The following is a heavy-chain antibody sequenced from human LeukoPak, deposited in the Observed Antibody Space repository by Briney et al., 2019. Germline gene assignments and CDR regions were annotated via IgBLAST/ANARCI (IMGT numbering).Heavy chain of an antibody. D-gene: IGHD3-3*01. CDR3: ARERLGVVIFDDAFDV. Sequence: GGSLRLSCAASGFTLTSYAMHWVRQTPGKGLEYVSAISNNGANTYYTASVKGRVIISRDISKNTLYLQMGSLRGDDMGVYYCARERLGVVIFDDAFDVWGQGTMVTISS. CDR2: ISNNGANT. J-gene: IGHJ3*01. V-gene: IGHV3-64*02. CDR1: GFTLTSYA.